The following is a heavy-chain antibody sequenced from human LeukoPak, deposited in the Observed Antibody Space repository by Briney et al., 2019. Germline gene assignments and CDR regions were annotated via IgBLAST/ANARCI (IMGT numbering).Heavy chain of an antibody. CDR1: GFTVSSNY. CDR3: AGSISALAFDI. CDR2: IYSAGST. V-gene: IGHV3-53*01. Sequence: GGSLILSCAASGFTVSSNYMSWVRQAPGKGLEWVSVIYSAGSTYYADSVKGRFTISRDNSKNTLYLQMNSLRAEDTAVYYCAGSISALAFDIWGQGTMVAVSS. D-gene: IGHD1-26*01. J-gene: IGHJ3*02.